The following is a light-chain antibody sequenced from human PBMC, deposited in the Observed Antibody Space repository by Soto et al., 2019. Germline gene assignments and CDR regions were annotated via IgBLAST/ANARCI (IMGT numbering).Light chain of an antibody. Sequence: QSVLTQPASVSGSPGQSITISCTGTSSDVGGYKFVSWYQQHPSKAPKLMIYEVSNRPSGVSSRFSGSKSGNTASLTISGLQAEDEADYYCGSYTGSIYVFGPGTKVTVL. CDR3: GSYTGSIYV. CDR2: EVS. CDR1: SSDVGGYKF. V-gene: IGLV2-14*01. J-gene: IGLJ1*01.